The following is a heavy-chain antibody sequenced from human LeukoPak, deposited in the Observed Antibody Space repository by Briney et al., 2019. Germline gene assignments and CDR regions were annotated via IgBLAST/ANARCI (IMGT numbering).Heavy chain of an antibody. CDR3: AKGQEWELPSYFDY. CDR2: IRGSGGST. J-gene: IGHJ4*02. Sequence: GGSLRLSCAASGFTFSDYEMNWVRQAPGKGLEWVSGIRGSGGSTYYADSVKGRFTISRDNSKNTLYLQMNSLRAEDTAVYYCAKGQEWELPSYFDYWGQGTLVTVSS. CDR1: GFTFSDYE. D-gene: IGHD1-26*01. V-gene: IGHV3-23*01.